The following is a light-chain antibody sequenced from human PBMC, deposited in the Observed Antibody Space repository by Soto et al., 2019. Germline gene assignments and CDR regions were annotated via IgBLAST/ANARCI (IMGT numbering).Light chain of an antibody. CDR2: GAS. V-gene: IGKV3-15*01. CDR3: QQYNNWRT. J-gene: IGKJ1*01. CDR1: QGVSSN. Sequence: EIVMTQSPATLAVSPGERATLSCRASQGVSSNLAWYQQKPGQAPRLLIYGASTRATGIPARFSGSGSGTEFTLTISSLQSEDFAVYYCQQYNNWRTFGQGTKVDMK.